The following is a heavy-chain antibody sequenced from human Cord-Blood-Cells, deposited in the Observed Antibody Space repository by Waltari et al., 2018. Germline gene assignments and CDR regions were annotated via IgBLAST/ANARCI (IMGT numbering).Heavy chain of an antibody. J-gene: IGHJ3*02. Sequence: VQLVESGGGLVQPGGSLRLPCAASGFTGSSNSMSGVRQAPGKGLEWVSVIYSGGSTYYADSVKGRFTISRDNSKNTLYLQMNSLRAEDTAVYYCAREPYGGNFIGAFDIWGQGTMVTVSS. CDR1: GFTGSSNS. V-gene: IGHV3-66*01. D-gene: IGHD2-21*02. CDR2: IYSGGST. CDR3: AREPYGGNFIGAFDI.